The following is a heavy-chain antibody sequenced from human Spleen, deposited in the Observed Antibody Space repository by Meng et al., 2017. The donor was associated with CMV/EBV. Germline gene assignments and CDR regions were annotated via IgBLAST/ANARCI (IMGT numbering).Heavy chain of an antibody. CDR3: ARVTYCNSTSCYDYYGMEV. J-gene: IGHJ6*02. D-gene: IGHD2-2*01. V-gene: IGHV3-30*04. Sequence: GESLKISCAASGFTFSSYAMHWVRQAPGKGLDWAAVISYDGSNKYYADSVKGRFTISRDNSKNTLYLQMNSLRAEDTAVYYCARVTYCNSTSCYDYYGMEVWGQGTTVTVSS. CDR1: GFTFSSYA. CDR2: ISYDGSNK.